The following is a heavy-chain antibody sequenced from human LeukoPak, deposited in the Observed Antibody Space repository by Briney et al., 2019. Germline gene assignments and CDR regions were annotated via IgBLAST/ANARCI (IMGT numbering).Heavy chain of an antibody. CDR1: GFTFSSYA. J-gene: IGHJ4*02. V-gene: IGHV3-30-3*01. D-gene: IGHD7-27*01. Sequence: PGGSLRLSCAASGFTFSSYAMHWVRQAPGKGLEWVAVISYDGSNKYHADSVKGRFTISRDNSKNTLYLQMNSLRSDDTAVYYCARGPPNWGYDYWGPGTLVTVSS. CDR3: ARGPPNWGYDY. CDR2: ISYDGSNK.